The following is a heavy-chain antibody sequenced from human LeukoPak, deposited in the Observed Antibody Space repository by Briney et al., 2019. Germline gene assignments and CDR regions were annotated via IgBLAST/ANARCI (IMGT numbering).Heavy chain of an antibody. D-gene: IGHD3-22*01. CDR3: AKDYDSSGWAAFDI. Sequence: GGSLRLSCAASGFTFNSFGMHWVRQAPGKGLEWVAVISYDGSNKYFADSVKGRFTISRDNSKNTLYPHMNSLRAEDTAVYYCAKDYDSSGWAAFDIWGQGTMVTVSS. J-gene: IGHJ3*02. V-gene: IGHV3-30*18. CDR1: GFTFNSFG. CDR2: ISYDGSNK.